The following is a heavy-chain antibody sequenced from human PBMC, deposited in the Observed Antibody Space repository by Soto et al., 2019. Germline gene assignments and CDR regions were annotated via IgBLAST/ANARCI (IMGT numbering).Heavy chain of an antibody. D-gene: IGHD1-26*01. CDR3: VRDGVGATTYFGYFDY. J-gene: IGHJ4*02. Sequence: HPGGSLRLSCAASGVPFSGYGMHWVRKATGKGPEWLAVTPHDGSNTYYAESVRGRFTISRDNSKKTLYLEMSSLRAEDTAVYYCVRDGVGATTYFGYFDYWGQGTLVTVSS. V-gene: IGHV3-33*05. CDR1: GVPFSGYG. CDR2: TPHDGSNT.